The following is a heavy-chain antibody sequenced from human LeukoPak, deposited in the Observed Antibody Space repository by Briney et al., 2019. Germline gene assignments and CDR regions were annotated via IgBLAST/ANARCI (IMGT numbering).Heavy chain of an antibody. Sequence: GGSLRLSCAASGFTFSSYAMHWVHQAPGKGLEWVAVISYDGSNKYYADSVKGRFTISRDNSKNTLYLQMNSLRAEDTAVYYCARVSRSSGWYYLDYWGQGTLVTVSS. V-gene: IGHV3-30-3*01. CDR2: ISYDGSNK. J-gene: IGHJ4*02. CDR3: ARVSRSSGWYYLDY. CDR1: GFTFSSYA. D-gene: IGHD6-19*01.